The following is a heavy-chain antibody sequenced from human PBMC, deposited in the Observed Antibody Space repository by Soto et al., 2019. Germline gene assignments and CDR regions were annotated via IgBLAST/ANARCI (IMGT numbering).Heavy chain of an antibody. CDR3: ARGRIAAYYSFVY. J-gene: IGHJ4*01. CDR2: IKQDGSEK. V-gene: IGHV3-7*01. D-gene: IGHD6-6*01. CDR1: GFTFSSYW. Sequence: EVQLVESGGGLVQPGGSLRLSCAASGFTFSSYWMSWVRQAPGKGLEWVANIKQDGSEKYYVDSVKGRFTISRDNAKNSLYLQMNHLIAEDTAVYYCARGRIAAYYSFVYWGQVTLVTVSS.